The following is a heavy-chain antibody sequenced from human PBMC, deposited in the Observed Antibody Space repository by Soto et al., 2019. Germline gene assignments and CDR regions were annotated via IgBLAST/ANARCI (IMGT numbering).Heavy chain of an antibody. Sequence: QVQLVESGGGVVQPGRSLRLSCAASGFTFSSYAMHWVRQAPGKGLEWVAVISYDGSNKYYADSVKGRFTISRDNSKNTLYLQMNSLRAEDTAVYYCARGYCSGGSCYWYYYYGMDVWGQGTTVTVS. V-gene: IGHV3-30-3*01. J-gene: IGHJ6*02. D-gene: IGHD2-15*01. CDR2: ISYDGSNK. CDR1: GFTFSSYA. CDR3: ARGYCSGGSCYWYYYYGMDV.